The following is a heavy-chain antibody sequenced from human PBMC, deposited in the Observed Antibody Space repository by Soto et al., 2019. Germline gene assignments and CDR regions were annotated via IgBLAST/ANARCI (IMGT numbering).Heavy chain of an antibody. Sequence: ASVKVSCKASRYTFTNYDINWVRQQPGQGLEWMGWMNPNSGKTCFAQKFQGRVTVTRSTSLMTASMELSSLKYEHTAVYYCASGGYNWNDLDYWGQGTVVTVSS. V-gene: IGHV1-8*01. CDR1: RYTFTNYD. CDR3: ASGGYNWNDLDY. J-gene: IGHJ4*02. CDR2: MNPNSGKT. D-gene: IGHD1-20*01.